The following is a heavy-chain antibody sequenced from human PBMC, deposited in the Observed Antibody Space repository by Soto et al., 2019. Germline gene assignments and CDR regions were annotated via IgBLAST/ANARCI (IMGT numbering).Heavy chain of an antibody. D-gene: IGHD3-10*01. V-gene: IGHV4-31*03. Sequence: SETLSLTCTVSGGSISSGGYYWSWIRQHPGKGLEWIGYIYYSGSTYYNPSLKSRVTISVDTSKNQFSLKLSSVTAADTAVYYCARLVLITMVRGVIITPPDYWGQGTLVTVSS. CDR1: GGSISSGGYY. CDR2: IYYSGST. J-gene: IGHJ4*02. CDR3: ARLVLITMVRGVIITPPDY.